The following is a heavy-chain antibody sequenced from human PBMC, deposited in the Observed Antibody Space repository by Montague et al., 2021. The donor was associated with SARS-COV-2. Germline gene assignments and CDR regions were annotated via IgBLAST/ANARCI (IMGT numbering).Heavy chain of an antibody. D-gene: IGHD1-26*01. J-gene: IGHJ6*02. V-gene: IGHV4-34*01. CDR1: GGSFSDYY. CDR2: VSHSGKT. CDR3: ARGQRSVAWRGGRRVYYYGMDV. Sequence: SETLSLTCAVVGGSFSDYYWSWIRQSPGKGLEWIGEVSHSGKTSYNPSLESRVSISLDTSKRQFFLNLDSLTAADTAVFYCARGQRSVAWRGGRRVYYYGMDVWGQGTTVTVSS.